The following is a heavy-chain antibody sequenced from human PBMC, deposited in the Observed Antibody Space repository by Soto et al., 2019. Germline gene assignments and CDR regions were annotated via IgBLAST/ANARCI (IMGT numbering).Heavy chain of an antibody. CDR2: VNPNSGIT. CDR1: GYSFTSYD. CDR3: ARGFYFYLHNPGGN. Sequence: QVQLVQSGAEVKKPGASVKVSCKAAGYSFTSYDINWVRQAPGQGLEWMGWVNPNSGITGYAQKFPGRVTMTRYTSLHTAYMELSSLRSDDTAVYYSARGFYFYLHNPGGNWGQRTLVTVSS. D-gene: IGHD3-3*01. V-gene: IGHV1-8*01. J-gene: IGHJ4*02.